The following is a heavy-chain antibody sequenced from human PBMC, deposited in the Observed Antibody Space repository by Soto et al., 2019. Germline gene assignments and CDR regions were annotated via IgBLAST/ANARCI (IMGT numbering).Heavy chain of an antibody. CDR3: AKVRGYSSAYGMDV. V-gene: IGHV3-23*01. CDR1: GITFSSYA. Sequence: PGGSLRLSCAASGITFSSYAMTWVRQAPGKGPEWVSVISGSGGTTYYAGSVKGRFTISRDNSKNTLDLQMNSLRVEDTAVYYCAKVRGYSSAYGMDVWGQGTTVTVSS. CDR2: ISGSGGTT. J-gene: IGHJ6*02. D-gene: IGHD3-10*01.